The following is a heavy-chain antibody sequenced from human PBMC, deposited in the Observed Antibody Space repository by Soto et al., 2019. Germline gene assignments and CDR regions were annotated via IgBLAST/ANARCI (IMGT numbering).Heavy chain of an antibody. CDR3: ARDELNALPDLAFDL. Sequence: QVQLVESGGGLVKPGGSLRLSCAASGITFSDYYMGWIRQAPGKGLEWVSYISKGGDAIFYADSVKGRFTISRDNAKNSLSLQMNSLRAEDTAVYFCARDELNALPDLAFDLWGQGTMVTVSS. J-gene: IGHJ3*01. CDR2: ISKGGDAI. D-gene: IGHD1-1*01. V-gene: IGHV3-11*01. CDR1: GITFSDYY.